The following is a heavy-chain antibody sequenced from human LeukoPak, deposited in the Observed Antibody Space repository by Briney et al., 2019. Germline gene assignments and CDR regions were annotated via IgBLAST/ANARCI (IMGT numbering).Heavy chain of an antibody. V-gene: IGHV3-23*01. Sequence: PGGSLRLSCAVSGFTFSSSAMSWVRQAPGKGLEWVSCISGSGGSTYHADSVKGRFTISRDNSKNTLYLQMNSLRTEDTALYFCAKVYVGSWYAYDHWGQGTLVTVSS. CDR1: GFTFSSSA. D-gene: IGHD6-13*01. CDR3: AKVYVGSWYAYDH. CDR2: ISGSGGST. J-gene: IGHJ4*02.